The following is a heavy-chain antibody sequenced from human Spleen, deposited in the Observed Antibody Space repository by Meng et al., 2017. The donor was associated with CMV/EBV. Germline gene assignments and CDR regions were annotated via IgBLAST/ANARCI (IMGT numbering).Heavy chain of an antibody. D-gene: IGHD2-2*01. V-gene: IGHV4-34*01. CDR2: INHSGST. J-gene: IGHJ2*01. CDR3: ARVKPRYCSSTSCYRGWYFDF. CDR1: FIGYS. Sequence: FIGYSWSWIPQPPGKGLEWIGEINHSGSTNYNPSLKSRVTISVDTSKNQFSLKLSSVTAADTAVYYCARVKPRYCSSTSCYRGWYFDFWGRGTLVTVSS.